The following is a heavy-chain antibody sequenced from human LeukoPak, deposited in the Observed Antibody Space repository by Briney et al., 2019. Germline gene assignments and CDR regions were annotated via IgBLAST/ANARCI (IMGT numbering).Heavy chain of an antibody. CDR3: AGKTGIAVAGKRRGYFDY. V-gene: IGHV4-39*07. Sequence: SETLSLTCTVSNASISSNTYYRAWIRQPPGKGLEYIGSINYRGSTYYNPSLKSRVTISVDTSKNQFSPKLSSVTAADTAVYYCAGKTGIAVAGKRRGYFDYWGQGTLVTVSS. J-gene: IGHJ4*02. CDR2: INYRGST. D-gene: IGHD6-19*01. CDR1: NASISSNTYY.